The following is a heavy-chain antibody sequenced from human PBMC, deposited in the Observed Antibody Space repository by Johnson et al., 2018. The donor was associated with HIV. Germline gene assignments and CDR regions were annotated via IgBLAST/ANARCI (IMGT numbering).Heavy chain of an antibody. CDR3: ARDTSWSDTGSIDAFDI. J-gene: IGHJ3*02. Sequence: QVQLVESGGGVVQPGRSLRLSCAASGFTFSSYGMHWVRQAPGKGLEWVAVIWYDGSNKYYADSVKGRFTISRDNSKNTLYLQMNSLRAEDTAVYYCARDTSWSDTGSIDAFDIWGQGTMVNVSS. D-gene: IGHD1-14*01. V-gene: IGHV3-33*01. CDR2: IWYDGSNK. CDR1: GFTFSSYG.